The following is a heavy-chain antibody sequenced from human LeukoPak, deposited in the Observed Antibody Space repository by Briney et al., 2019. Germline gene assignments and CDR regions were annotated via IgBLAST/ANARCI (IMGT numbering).Heavy chain of an antibody. CDR1: GFTFSSYS. Sequence: GGSLRLSCAASGFTFSSYSMNWVRQAPGKGLEWVSSITSSRSFMYFADSVKGRFTISRDNAKNSLYLQMNSLRAEDSAVYYCARFETCSSTSCDDAFDIWGQGTLVTVSS. J-gene: IGHJ3*02. CDR2: ITSSRSFM. CDR3: ARFETCSSTSCDDAFDI. V-gene: IGHV3-21*01. D-gene: IGHD2-2*01.